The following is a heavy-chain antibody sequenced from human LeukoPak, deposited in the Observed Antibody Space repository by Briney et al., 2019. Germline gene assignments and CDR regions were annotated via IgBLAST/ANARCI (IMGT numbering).Heavy chain of an antibody. CDR2: ISTSSST. J-gene: IGHJ4*02. CDR3: ARDSSTVTFDY. V-gene: IGHV3-48*04. Sequence: PGGSLRLSCAASGLPFSSYSMSWVRQAPGKGLEWISYISTSSSTYYADSVKGRFTISRDNAKDSLYLQMNSLRAEDTAVYYCARDSSTVTFDYWGQGTLVTVSS. D-gene: IGHD4-17*01. CDR1: GLPFSSYS.